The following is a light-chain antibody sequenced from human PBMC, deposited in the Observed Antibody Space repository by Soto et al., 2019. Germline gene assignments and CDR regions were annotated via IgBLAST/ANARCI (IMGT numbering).Light chain of an antibody. J-gene: IGKJ2*01. CDR1: LSFSISY. Sequence: EIGLTQSPGTLSLSPGERATLSCRARLSFSISYLAWYQQKPGQAPSLLIYGASRRDTGIPDRFSGSGSGTDFTLTISRLEPEEFAVYYCQQYGSSPMYTFGQGTKLEIK. CDR3: QQYGSSPMYT. CDR2: GAS. V-gene: IGKV3-20*01.